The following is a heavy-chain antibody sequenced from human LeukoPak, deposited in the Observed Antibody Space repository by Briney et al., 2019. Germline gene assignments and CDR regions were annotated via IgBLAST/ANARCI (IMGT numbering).Heavy chain of an antibody. Sequence: ASVKVSCKASGYTFTGYYMHWVRQAPGQGLEWMGWINPNSGGTNYAQKFQGRVTITRDTSASTAYMELSSLRSEDMAVYYCAREGEWFFFEFDYWGQGTLVTVSS. CDR2: INPNSGGT. CDR3: AREGEWFFFEFDY. J-gene: IGHJ4*02. V-gene: IGHV1-2*02. D-gene: IGHD3-3*01. CDR1: GYTFTGYY.